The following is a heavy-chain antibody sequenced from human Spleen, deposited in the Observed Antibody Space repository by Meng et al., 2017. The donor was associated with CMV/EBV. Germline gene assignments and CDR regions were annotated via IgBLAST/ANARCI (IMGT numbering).Heavy chain of an antibody. Sequence: GGSLRLSCAASGFTFSSYAMSWVRQAPGKGLEWVSAISGSGGSTYYADSVKGRFTISRDNAKSSVYLQMSSLRAEDTGVYFCTKLFDYWGQGTLVTVSS. CDR3: TKLFDY. CDR2: ISGSGGST. J-gene: IGHJ4*02. V-gene: IGHV3-23*01. CDR1: GFTFSSYA.